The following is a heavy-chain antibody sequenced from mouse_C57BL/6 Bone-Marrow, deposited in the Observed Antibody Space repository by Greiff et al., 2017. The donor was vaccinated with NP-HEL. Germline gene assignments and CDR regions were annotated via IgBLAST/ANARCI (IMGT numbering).Heavy chain of an antibody. D-gene: IGHD2-2*01. V-gene: IGHV1-59*01. CDR2: IDPSDSYT. J-gene: IGHJ2*01. Sequence: QVQLQQPGAELVRPGTSVKLSCKASGYTFTSYWMHWVKQRPGQGLEWIGVIDPSDSYTNYNQKFKGKATLTVDTSSSTAYMQLSSLTSEDSAVYYCARDGYDTLYFDYWGQGTTLTVSS. CDR3: ARDGYDTLYFDY. CDR1: GYTFTSYW.